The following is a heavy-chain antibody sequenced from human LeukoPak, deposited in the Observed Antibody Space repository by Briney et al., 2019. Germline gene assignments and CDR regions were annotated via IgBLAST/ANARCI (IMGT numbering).Heavy chain of an antibody. CDR3: ARATNQLSYYYYMDV. CDR2: IYSGGST. CDR1: GFTVSSNY. Sequence: GGSLRLSCAASGFTVSSNYMSWVRQAPGKGLEWVSVIYSGGSTYYADSVKGRFTISRDNSKNTLYLQMNSLRAEDTAVYYCARATNQLSYYYYMDVWGKGTTVTVSS. D-gene: IGHD1-1*01. V-gene: IGHV3-53*01. J-gene: IGHJ6*03.